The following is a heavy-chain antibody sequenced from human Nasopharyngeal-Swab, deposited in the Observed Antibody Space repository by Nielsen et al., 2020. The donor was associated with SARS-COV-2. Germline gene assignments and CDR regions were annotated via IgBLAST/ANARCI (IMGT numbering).Heavy chain of an antibody. CDR2: IYYSGST. D-gene: IGHD3-3*01. J-gene: IGHJ4*02. CDR3: ARAIRITIFGVVASFDY. CDR1: GGSNSSYY. V-gene: IGHV4-59*01. Sequence: SETLSLTCTVSGGSNSSYYWSWIRQPPGKGLEWIGYIYYSGSTNYNPSLKSRVTISVDTSKNQFSLKLSSVTAADTAVYYCARAIRITIFGVVASFDYWGQGTLVTVSS.